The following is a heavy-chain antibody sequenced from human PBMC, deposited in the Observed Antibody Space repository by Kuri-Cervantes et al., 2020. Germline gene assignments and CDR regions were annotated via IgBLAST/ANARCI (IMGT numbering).Heavy chain of an antibody. CDR3: ARDGSYCSGGSCYSLFDY. Sequence: GESLKISCEVSGFPFSDYYMSWIRQAPGKGLEWVAVISYDGSNKYYADSVKGRFTISRDNSKNTLYLQMNSLRAEDTAVYYCARDGSYCSGGSCYSLFDYWGQGTLVTVSS. CDR2: ISYDGSNK. CDR1: GFPFSDYY. D-gene: IGHD2-15*01. J-gene: IGHJ4*02. V-gene: IGHV3-30-3*01.